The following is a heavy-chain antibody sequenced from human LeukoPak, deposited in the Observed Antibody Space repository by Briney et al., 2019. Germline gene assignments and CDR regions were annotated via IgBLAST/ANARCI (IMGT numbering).Heavy chain of an antibody. CDR1: GGSISSYY. J-gene: IGHJ4*02. D-gene: IGHD5-18*01. V-gene: IGHV4-59*01. CDR3: ARADVDTAMVYFDY. CDR2: IYYSGST. Sequence: SETLSLTCTVSGGSISSYYWSWIRQPPGKGLEWIGYIYYSGSTNYNPSLKSRVTISVDTSKNQFSLKLSSVTAADTAVHYCARADVDTAMVYFDYWGQGTLVTVSS.